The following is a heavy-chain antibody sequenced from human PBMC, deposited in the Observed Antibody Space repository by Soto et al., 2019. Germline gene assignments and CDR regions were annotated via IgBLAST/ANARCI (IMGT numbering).Heavy chain of an antibody. CDR3: ARAPGPPPAYYYDSSGYPSADYPPDPFDY. CDR1: GYTFTSYA. D-gene: IGHD3-22*01. CDR2: INAGNGNT. Sequence: GASVKVSCKASGYTFTSYAMHWVRQAPGQRLEWMGWINAGNGNTKYSQKFQGRVTITRDTSASTAYMELSSLRSEDTAVYYCARAPGPPPAYYYDSSGYPSADYPPDPFDYWSQGTLVTVSS. J-gene: IGHJ4*02. V-gene: IGHV1-3*01.